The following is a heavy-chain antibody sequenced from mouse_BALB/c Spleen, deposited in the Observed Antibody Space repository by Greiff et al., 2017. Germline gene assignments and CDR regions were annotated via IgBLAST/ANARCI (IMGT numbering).Heavy chain of an antibody. Sequence: EVNVVESGGGLVQPGGSRKLSCAASGFTFSSFGMHRVRQAPEKGLEWVAYISSGSSTIYYADTVKGRFTISRDNPKNTLFLQMTSLRSEDTAMYYCARQERGDDWGQGTTLTVSS. CDR1: GFTFSSFG. CDR2: ISSGSSTI. V-gene: IGHV5-17*02. J-gene: IGHJ2*01. CDR3: ARQERGDD.